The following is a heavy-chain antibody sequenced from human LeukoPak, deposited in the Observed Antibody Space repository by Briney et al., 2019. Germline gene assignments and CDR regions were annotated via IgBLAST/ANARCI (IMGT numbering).Heavy chain of an antibody. CDR2: ISGSDGST. V-gene: IGHV3-23*01. CDR3: SRGSAIVIIPAAFSWFDP. J-gene: IGHJ5*02. D-gene: IGHD2-2*01. Sequence: GGSLRLSCSASGFTFSNYAMTWVRQAPGKGLEWVSAISGSDGSTYYADSVKGRFSISRDNSKNTLYPQMNTLRAEDTAVYYCSRGSAIVIIPAAFSWFDPWGQGTQVTVSS. CDR1: GFTFSNYA.